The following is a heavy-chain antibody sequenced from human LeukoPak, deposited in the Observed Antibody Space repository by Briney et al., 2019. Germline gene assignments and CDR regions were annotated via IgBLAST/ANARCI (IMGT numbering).Heavy chain of an antibody. CDR3: TRDPGTVAIDY. J-gene: IGHJ4*02. Sequence: GSLRLPCAASGFTFDDYAMSWFRQPPGKGLEWVAGFGKNGGNPGYADAVKGRFTISRENAKNSLYLQMNSLRAEDTALFFCTRDPGTVAIDYWGQGTLVTVSS. V-gene: IGHV3-20*04. D-gene: IGHD6-19*01. CDR1: GFTFDDYA. CDR2: FGKNGGNP.